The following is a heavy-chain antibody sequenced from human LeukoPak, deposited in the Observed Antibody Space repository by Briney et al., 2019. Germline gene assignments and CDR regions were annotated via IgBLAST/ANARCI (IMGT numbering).Heavy chain of an antibody. V-gene: IGHV4-39*07. CDR2: IYYSGSA. CDR1: GGSISSSGYY. Sequence: SETLSLTCTVSGGSISSSGYYWSWIRQPPGKGLEWIGTIYYSGSAYYNPSLKSRVSMSLDTSKDQLSLKLISVSAADTAVYYCARVCCYYDSGSSPNWLDPWGQGTLVTVSS. D-gene: IGHD3-10*01. J-gene: IGHJ5*02. CDR3: ARVCCYYDSGSSPNWLDP.